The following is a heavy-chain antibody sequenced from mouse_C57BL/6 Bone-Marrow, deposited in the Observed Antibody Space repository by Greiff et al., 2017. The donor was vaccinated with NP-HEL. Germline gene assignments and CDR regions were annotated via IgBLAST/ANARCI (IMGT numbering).Heavy chain of an antibody. V-gene: IGHV1-81*01. J-gene: IGHJ2*01. Sequence: QVQLKQSGAELARPGASVKLSCKASGYTFTSYGISWVKQRTGQGLEWIGEIYPRSGNTYYNEKFKGKATLTADKSSSTAYMELRSLTSEDSAVYFCARRGLYYGNMYYFDYGGQGTTLTVSS. CDR1: GYTFTSYG. CDR3: ARRGLYYGNMYYFDY. D-gene: IGHD2-1*01. CDR2: IYPRSGNT.